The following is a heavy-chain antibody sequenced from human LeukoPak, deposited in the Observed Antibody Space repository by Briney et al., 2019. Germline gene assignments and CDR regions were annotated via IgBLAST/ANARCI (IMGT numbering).Heavy chain of an antibody. D-gene: IGHD5-12*01. CDR3: ARRTSGYSGYEYY. V-gene: IGHV3-30*03. CDR2: ISYDGSNK. CDR1: GFTFSSYG. Sequence: GGSLRLSCAASGFTFSSYGMHWVRQAPGKGLEWVAVISYDGSNKYYADSVKGRFTISRDNSKNTLYLQMNSLRAEDTAVYYCARRTSGYSGYEYYWGQGTLVTVSS. J-gene: IGHJ4*02.